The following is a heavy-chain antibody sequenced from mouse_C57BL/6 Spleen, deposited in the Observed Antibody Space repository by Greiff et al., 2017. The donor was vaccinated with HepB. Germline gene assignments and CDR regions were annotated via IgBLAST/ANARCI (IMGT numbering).Heavy chain of an antibody. CDR3: ARPYYYGNGNYFDY. Sequence: EVQLKESGPELVKPGASVKISCKASGYSFTGYYMNWVKQSPEKSLEWIGEINPSTGGTTYNQKFKAKATLTVDKSSSTAYMQLKSLTSEDSAVYYCARPYYYGNGNYFDYWGQGTTLTVSS. CDR2: INPSTGGT. D-gene: IGHD2-1*01. J-gene: IGHJ2*01. V-gene: IGHV1-42*01. CDR1: GYSFTGYY.